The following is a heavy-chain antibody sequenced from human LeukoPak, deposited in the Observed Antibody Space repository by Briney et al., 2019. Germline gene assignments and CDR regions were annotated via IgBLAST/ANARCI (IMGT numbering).Heavy chain of an antibody. Sequence: SETLFLTCTVSGGSISNDYWSWIRQPPGKGLEWIGYISDSGNTNYNPSLKSRVTISVDTSKNQFSLKLSSVTAADTAVYYCARVGRSSWYFFDYWGQGTLVTVSS. CDR1: GGSISNDY. CDR3: ARVGRSSWYFFDY. CDR2: ISDSGNT. V-gene: IGHV4-59*01. J-gene: IGHJ4*02. D-gene: IGHD6-13*01.